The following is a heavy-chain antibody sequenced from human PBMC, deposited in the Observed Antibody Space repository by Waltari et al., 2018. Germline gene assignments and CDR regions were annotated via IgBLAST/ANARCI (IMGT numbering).Heavy chain of an antibody. CDR2: IYYSVST. CDR1: GGSISSHY. J-gene: IGHJ3*02. CDR3: ARDGGVPAALDAFDI. D-gene: IGHD2-2*01. V-gene: IGHV4-59*11. Sequence: QVQLQESGPGLVKPSETLSLTCTVSGGSISSHYWSWIRQPPGEGLEWIGYIYYSVSTNYNPSLKSRVTISVDTSKNQFSLKLSSVTAADTAVYYCARDGGVPAALDAFDIWGQGTMVTVSS.